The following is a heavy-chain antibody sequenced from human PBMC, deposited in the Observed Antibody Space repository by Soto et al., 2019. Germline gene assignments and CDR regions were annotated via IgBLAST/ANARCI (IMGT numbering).Heavy chain of an antibody. CDR2: IYNGGST. D-gene: IGHD1-26*01. CDR3: GVGALGY. V-gene: IGHV3-53*02. Sequence: EVQLVETGGGLIQPGGSLRLSCAASGFTLSGNYMYWVRQAPGKGLQWVSVIYNGGSTYYADSVKGRFTISRDTSKNTLYLQMNSLRVEDTAVYYCGVGALGYWGQGTLVTVSS. CDR1: GFTLSGNY. J-gene: IGHJ4*02.